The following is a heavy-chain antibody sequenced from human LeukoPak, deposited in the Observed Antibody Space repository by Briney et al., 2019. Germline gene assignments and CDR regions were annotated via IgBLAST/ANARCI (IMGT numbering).Heavy chain of an antibody. CDR1: GYSIRSGYY. J-gene: IGHJ6*03. V-gene: IGHV4-38-2*02. CDR3: ARGGLSYYYMDV. Sequence: TTSETLSLTCTVSGYSIRSGYYWGWIRQPPGKGLEWIGSIYHSGSTYYNPSLKSRVTISVHTSKNQFSLKLSSVTAADTAVYYCARGGLSYYYMDVWGKGTTVTVSS. CDR2: IYHSGST.